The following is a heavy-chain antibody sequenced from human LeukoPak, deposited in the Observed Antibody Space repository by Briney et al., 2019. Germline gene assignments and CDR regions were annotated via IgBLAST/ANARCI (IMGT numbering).Heavy chain of an antibody. D-gene: IGHD5-12*01. CDR1: GFTFSSYW. CDR3: ARARSIRVFDI. J-gene: IGHJ3*02. Sequence: GGSLRLSCAASGFTFSSYWMSWVRQAPGKGLEWVANIKQDGSEKYYVDSEKGRFTISRDNDNAKDSLYLQMNSLRAEDTAVYYCARARSIRVFDIWGQGTMVTVSS. CDR2: IKQDGSEK. V-gene: IGHV3-7*01.